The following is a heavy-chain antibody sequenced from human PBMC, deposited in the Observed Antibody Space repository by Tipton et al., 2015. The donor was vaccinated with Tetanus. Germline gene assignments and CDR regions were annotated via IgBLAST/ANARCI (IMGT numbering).Heavy chain of an antibody. CDR1: GFTLSTTGVG. D-gene: IGHD2-2*02. CDR2: IYWNDDK. Sequence: LVKPTQTLTLTCTFSGFTLSTTGVGVGWIRQPPGKALEWLAVIYWNDDKRFSPSLKTRLTITKDTSKNQVVLTMTNMDPVDTATYFCARTILNFDYWGQGTLVTVSS. J-gene: IGHJ4*02. V-gene: IGHV2-5*01. CDR3: ARTILNFDY.